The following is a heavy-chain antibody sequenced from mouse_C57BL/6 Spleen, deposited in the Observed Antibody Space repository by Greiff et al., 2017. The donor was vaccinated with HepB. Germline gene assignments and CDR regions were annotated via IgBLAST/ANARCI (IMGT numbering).Heavy chain of an antibody. J-gene: IGHJ1*03. CDR2: IYPGSGNT. CDR1: GYTFTDYY. D-gene: IGHD2-5*01. CDR3: ARLDSNYWYFDV. V-gene: IGHV1-76*01. Sequence: VQRVESGAELVRPGASVKLSCKASGYTFTDYYINWVKQRPGQGLEWIARIYPGSGNTYYNEKFKGKATLTAEKSSSTAYMQLSSLTSEDSAVYFCARLDSNYWYFDVWGTGTTVTVSS.